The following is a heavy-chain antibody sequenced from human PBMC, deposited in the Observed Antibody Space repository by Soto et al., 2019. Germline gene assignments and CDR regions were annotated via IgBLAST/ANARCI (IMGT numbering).Heavy chain of an antibody. J-gene: IGHJ5*02. Sequence: QVQLQESGPGLVQPSETLSLTCTVSGGSITGYYWSWIRQPPGQGPEWIGNIHYSGSTNYNPSLKSRVTISVDTSKNQCSLRLSSVTAAETAVYYCARHSYYSNPLRFDPWGQGTLVTVSS. V-gene: IGHV4-59*08. CDR1: GGSITGYY. D-gene: IGHD4-4*01. CDR3: ARHSYYSNPLRFDP. CDR2: IHYSGST.